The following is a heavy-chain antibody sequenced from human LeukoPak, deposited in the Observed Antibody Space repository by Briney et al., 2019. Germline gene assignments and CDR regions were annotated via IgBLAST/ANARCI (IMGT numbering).Heavy chain of an antibody. J-gene: IGHJ4*02. CDR1: GGSISGSY. V-gene: IGHV4-4*07. CDR3: ARGITVRGSASFDY. D-gene: IGHD3-10*01. Sequence: GSLRLSCTVSGGSISGSYWGWIRQPAGKGLEWIGRIYASGSTNYNPSLESRAILSVGTSKNQFSLRLNSVTAADTAVYYCARGITVRGSASFDYWGQGTLVTVSS. CDR2: IYASGST.